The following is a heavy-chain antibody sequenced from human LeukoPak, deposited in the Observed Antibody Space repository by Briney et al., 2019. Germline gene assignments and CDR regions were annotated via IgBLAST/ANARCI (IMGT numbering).Heavy chain of an antibody. CDR3: ARGGYTLRYSHFDY. D-gene: IGHD3-9*01. V-gene: IGHV1-69*04. CDR1: GGTFSIYA. CDR2: MIPLLGIA. J-gene: IGHJ4*02. Sequence: ASVSLSHKASGGTFSIYAISCVPHAPGRGLEWVGRMIPLLGIADYAQKCQGRVTITADTSTSTAYMELSSLRSEDTAVYYCARGGYTLRYSHFDYWGQGTLVTVSS.